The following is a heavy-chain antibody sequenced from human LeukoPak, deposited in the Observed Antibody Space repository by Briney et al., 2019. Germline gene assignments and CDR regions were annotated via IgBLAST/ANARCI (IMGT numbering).Heavy chain of an antibody. CDR3: ARDLRAYCGGDCSHSLNY. V-gene: IGHV1-18*01. CDR1: GGTFSSYA. Sequence: ASVKVSCKASGGTFSSYAISWVRQAPGQGLEWMGWISAYNGNTNYAQKLQGRVTMTTDTSTSTAYMELRSLRSDDTAVYYCARDLRAYCGGDCSHSLNYWGQGTLVTVSS. CDR2: ISAYNGNT. D-gene: IGHD2-21*02. J-gene: IGHJ4*02.